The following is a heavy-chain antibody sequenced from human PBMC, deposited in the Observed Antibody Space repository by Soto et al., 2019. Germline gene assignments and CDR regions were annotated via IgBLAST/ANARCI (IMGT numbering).Heavy chain of an antibody. CDR3: ARRRQYYDILTGYLYDY. CDR1: GGSFSGYY. Sequence: QVQLQQWGAGLLKPSETLSLTCAVYGGSFSGYYWSWIRQPPGKGLEWIGEINHSGSTNYNPSLKSRVTMSVDTSKNQFSLKLSSVTAADTAVYYCARRRQYYDILTGYLYDYWGQGTLVTVSS. V-gene: IGHV4-34*01. J-gene: IGHJ4*02. D-gene: IGHD3-9*01. CDR2: INHSGST.